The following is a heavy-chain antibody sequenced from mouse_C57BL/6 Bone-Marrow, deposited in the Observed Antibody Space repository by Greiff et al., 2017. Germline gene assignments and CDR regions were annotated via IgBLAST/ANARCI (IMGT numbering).Heavy chain of an antibody. J-gene: IGHJ4*01. V-gene: IGHV2-2*01. D-gene: IGHD1-1*01. Sequence: QVQLQQSGPGLVQPSQSLSITCTVSGFSLTSYGVHWVRQSPGKGLEWLGVIWSGGSTDYNAAFISRLSISKDNSKSQVFFKMNSLQADDTAIYYCASPITTVVARYYYAMDYWGQGTSVTVSS. CDR2: IWSGGST. CDR3: ASPITTVVARYYYAMDY. CDR1: GFSLTSYG.